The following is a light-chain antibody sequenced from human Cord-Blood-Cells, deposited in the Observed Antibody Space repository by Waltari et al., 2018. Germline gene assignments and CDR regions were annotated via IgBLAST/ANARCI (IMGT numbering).Light chain of an antibody. CDR3: NSRDSSGNHYV. V-gene: IGLV3-19*01. CDR1: SLRSYY. CDR2: GKH. Sequence: SSELTQDPAVSVALGQTVRITCQGDSLRSYYASWYQPTRARATVHVTYGKHNRPSGIPDRFSGSSSGHTASLTITGAHAEDEADYYCNSRDSSGNHYVFGTGTKVTVL. J-gene: IGLJ1*01.